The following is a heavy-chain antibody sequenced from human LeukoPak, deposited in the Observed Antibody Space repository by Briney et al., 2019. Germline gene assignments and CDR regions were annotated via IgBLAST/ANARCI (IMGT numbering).Heavy chain of an antibody. CDR1: GFTFSSYW. CDR3: ARETFSGYWSGSY. V-gene: IGHV3-7*01. CDR2: IKQDGSEI. J-gene: IGHJ4*02. D-gene: IGHD3-3*01. Sequence: PGGSLRLSCAASGFTFSSYWMSWLRQAPGKGLEWVADIKQDGSEIYYVDSVKGRFTISRDNAKNSLYLQMNSLRADDTAVYYCARETFSGYWSGSYWGQGTLVTVSS.